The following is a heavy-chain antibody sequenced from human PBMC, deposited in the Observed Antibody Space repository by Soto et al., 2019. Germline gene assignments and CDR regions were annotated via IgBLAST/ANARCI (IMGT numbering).Heavy chain of an antibody. CDR3: ARGKYCSGGSCYWPGYYYYYGRDV. CDR2: INHSGST. J-gene: IGHJ6*02. D-gene: IGHD2-15*01. Sequence: PSETLSLTCAVYGGSFSGYYWCWIRQPPRKWLEWIGEINHSGSTNYNPSLTSRVTIAVDTSKNQFPLKLSSVTAADTAVYYCARGKYCSGGSCYWPGYYYYYGRDVWGQGTTVTVSS. V-gene: IGHV4-34*01. CDR1: GGSFSGYY.